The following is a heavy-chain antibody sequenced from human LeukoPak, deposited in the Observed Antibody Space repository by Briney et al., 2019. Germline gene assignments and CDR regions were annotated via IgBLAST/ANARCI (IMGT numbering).Heavy chain of an antibody. D-gene: IGHD3-16*01. CDR1: GYIFIDYN. CDR2: INPNSGDT. CDR3: ATQRGSYLWGTDFDY. J-gene: IGHJ4*02. Sequence: ASVKVSCKASGYIFIDYNMHWVRQAPGQGLEWMGWINPNSGDTKYSQKFQGRVTMTRDTSIRTAYMEPTRLRSDDTAVYYCATQRGSYLWGTDFDYWGQGTLVTVSS. V-gene: IGHV1-2*02.